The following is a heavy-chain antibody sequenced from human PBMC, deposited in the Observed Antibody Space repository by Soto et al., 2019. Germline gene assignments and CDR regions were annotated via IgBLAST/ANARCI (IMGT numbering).Heavy chain of an antibody. V-gene: IGHV4-61*01. D-gene: IGHD4-17*01. Sequence: TSETLSLTCIVSGDFVTSGSSHWSWIRQSPGKGLEWIGYIHYSGTTNYNPSFESRVTISLDTSKNQFSLNLSSVTAADTAVYYCARDLDSTVYDHWGQGTLVTVSS. CDR3: ARDLDSTVYDH. J-gene: IGHJ4*02. CDR1: GDFVTSGSSH. CDR2: IHYSGTT.